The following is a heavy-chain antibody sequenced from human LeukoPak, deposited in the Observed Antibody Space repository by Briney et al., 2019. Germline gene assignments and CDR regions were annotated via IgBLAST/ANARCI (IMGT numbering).Heavy chain of an antibody. CDR1: GYTFTSYY. J-gene: IGHJ4*02. D-gene: IGHD4-17*01. CDR2: INPSGGST. V-gene: IGHV1-46*01. Sequence: ASVKVSCKASGYTFTSYYMHWVRQAPGQGLEWMGIINPSGGSTSYAQKFQGRVTMTRDMSTSTVYMELSSLRSEDTAVYYCARTTTVTPFDYWGQGTLVTVSS. CDR3: ARTTTVTPFDY.